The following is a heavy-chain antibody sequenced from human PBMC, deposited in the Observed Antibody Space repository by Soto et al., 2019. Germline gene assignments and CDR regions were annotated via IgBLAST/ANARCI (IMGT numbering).Heavy chain of an antibody. D-gene: IGHD6-13*01. CDR1: GFTFSDYY. Sequence: QVQLVESGGGLVKPGGSLRLSCAASGFTFSDYYMSWIRQAPGKGLEWVSYISSSSSYTNYADSVKGRFTISRDNAKNSLYLQMNSLRAEDTAVYYCARTIAAAGGRRYFDLLGRGTLVTVSS. CDR3: ARTIAAAGGRRYFDL. V-gene: IGHV3-11*05. J-gene: IGHJ2*01. CDR2: ISSSSSYT.